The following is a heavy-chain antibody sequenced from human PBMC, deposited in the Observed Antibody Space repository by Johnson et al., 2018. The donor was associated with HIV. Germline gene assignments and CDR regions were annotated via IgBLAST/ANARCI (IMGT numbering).Heavy chain of an antibody. CDR3: AKVTMIVVVDNAFDI. Sequence: VQLVESGGVVVQPGGSLRLSCAASGFTFDDYTMHWVRQAPGKGLEWVSAISGSGGSTYYADSVKGRFTISRDNSKNTLYLQMNSLRAEDTAVYYCAKVTMIVVVDNAFDIWGQGTMVTVSS. J-gene: IGHJ3*02. V-gene: IGHV3-23*04. CDR2: ISGSGGST. CDR1: GFTFDDYT. D-gene: IGHD3-22*01.